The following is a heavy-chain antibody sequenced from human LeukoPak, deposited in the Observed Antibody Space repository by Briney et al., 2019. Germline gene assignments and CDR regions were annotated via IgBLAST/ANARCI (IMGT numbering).Heavy chain of an antibody. V-gene: IGHV1-46*01. CDR3: AIDLGAYYGPNY. D-gene: IGHD4/OR15-4a*01. CDR2: INTNNGTR. CDR1: GYTFTNYH. J-gene: IGHJ4*02. Sequence: ASVKVSCTTSGYTFTNYHINWVRQAPGQGPEWMGIINTNNGTRTNAQRLQGRITMTRDTSTSSAYMELRSLSSDDTAMYYCAIDLGAYYGPNYWGEATLVTV.